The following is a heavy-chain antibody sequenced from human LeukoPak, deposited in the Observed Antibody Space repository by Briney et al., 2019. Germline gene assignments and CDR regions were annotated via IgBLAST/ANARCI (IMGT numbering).Heavy chain of an antibody. CDR2: IYYSGST. CDR3: ARVVDSSGWYAAYYFDY. V-gene: IGHV4-39*01. J-gene: IGHJ4*02. Sequence: PSETLSLTCTVSGGSISSSSYYWGWIRQPPGKGLEWFGSIYYSGSTYYNPSLKSRVTISVDTSKNQFSLKLSSVTAADTAVYYCARVVDSSGWYAAYYFDYWGQGTLVTVSS. D-gene: IGHD6-19*01. CDR1: GGSISSSSYY.